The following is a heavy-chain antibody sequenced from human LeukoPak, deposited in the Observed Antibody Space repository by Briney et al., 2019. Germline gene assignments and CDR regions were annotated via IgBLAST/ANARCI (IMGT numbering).Heavy chain of an antibody. CDR1: GFTFSSYW. Sequence: PGGSLRLSCAASGFTFSSYWMHWVRHAPGKGVVWVSRMNSDGSTTNYADSVKGRFTISRDNSRNTVYLQMNSLRVEDTAVYYCARDYDYFWGSYRYPFDYWGQGTLVTVSS. V-gene: IGHV3-74*01. J-gene: IGHJ4*02. CDR3: ARDYDYFWGSYRYPFDY. D-gene: IGHD3-16*02. CDR2: MNSDGSTT.